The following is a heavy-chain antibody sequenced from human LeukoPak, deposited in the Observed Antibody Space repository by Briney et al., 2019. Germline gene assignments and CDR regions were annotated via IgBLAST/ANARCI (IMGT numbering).Heavy chain of an antibody. CDR3: AKDLGGEGGSGFPGY. J-gene: IGHJ4*02. CDR2: ISGSGGDT. V-gene: IGHV3-23*01. D-gene: IGHD3-10*01. CDR1: GFTFSTYA. Sequence: PGGSLRLSYAASGFTFSTYAMSWVRQAPGKGLEWVSAISGSGGDTYYADSVKGRFTISRDNSKNTLYLQMKSLRAEDTAVYYCAKDLGGEGGSGFPGYWGQGTLLTVSS.